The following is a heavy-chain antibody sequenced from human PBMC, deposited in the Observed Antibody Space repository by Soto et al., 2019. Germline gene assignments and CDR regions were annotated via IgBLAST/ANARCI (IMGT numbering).Heavy chain of an antibody. CDR3: ASGFLQWRNFFDP. V-gene: IGHV1-69*13. CDR2: IIPIFGTA. CDR1: GGTSSILA. J-gene: IGHJ5*02. Sequence: VASVKVSWKASGGTSSILAIICLRQAPGQGLGWMGGIIPIFGTANYAQKFQGRVTITADESTSTAYMELSSLRSEDSAVFYSASGFLQWRNFFDPWVQGTLVTVSS. D-gene: IGHD1-7*01.